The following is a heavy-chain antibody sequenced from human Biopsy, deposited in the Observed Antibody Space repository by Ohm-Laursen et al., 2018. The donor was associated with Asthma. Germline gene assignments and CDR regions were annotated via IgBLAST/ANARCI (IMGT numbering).Heavy chain of an antibody. CDR2: IHYSGST. CDR1: AVSIRSYY. CDR3: AGFCSGGNCSDH. V-gene: IGHV4-59*01. J-gene: IGHJ4*02. D-gene: IGHD2-15*01. Sequence: GTLSLTCTVSAVSIRSYYWTWIRPPPGKGLEWIGNIHYSGSTYSNPSLKSRVTISVDTSKKQISLRLSSVIAADTAVYYCAGFCSGGNCSDHWGQGTLVTVSS.